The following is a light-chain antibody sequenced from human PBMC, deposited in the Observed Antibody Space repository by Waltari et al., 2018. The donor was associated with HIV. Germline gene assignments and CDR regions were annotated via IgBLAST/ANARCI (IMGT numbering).Light chain of an antibody. CDR2: DAS. CDR1: PSVSSF. CDR3: QQRSNWLWT. V-gene: IGKV3-11*01. J-gene: IGKJ1*01. Sequence: EVVLTPSPVTLSLSPGERATLSCRASPSVSSFLAWYQQKPGQAPRLLIYDASNRATGIPARFSGSGSGTDFTLTISSLEPEDFAVYFCQQRSNWLWTFGQGTKVEIK.